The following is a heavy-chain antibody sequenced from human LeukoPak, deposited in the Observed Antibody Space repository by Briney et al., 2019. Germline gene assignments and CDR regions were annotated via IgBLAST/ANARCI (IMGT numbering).Heavy chain of an antibody. CDR2: ISYDGSNK. J-gene: IGHJ4*02. D-gene: IGHD2-2*01. CDR1: GFTFSSYE. Sequence: PGGSLRLSCAASGFTFSSYEMHWVRQAPGKGLEWVAVISYDGSNKYYADSVKGRFTISRDNSKNTLYLQMNSLRAEDTAVYYCARDMRSTAVDYWGQGTLVTVSS. CDR3: ARDMRSTAVDY. V-gene: IGHV3-30*04.